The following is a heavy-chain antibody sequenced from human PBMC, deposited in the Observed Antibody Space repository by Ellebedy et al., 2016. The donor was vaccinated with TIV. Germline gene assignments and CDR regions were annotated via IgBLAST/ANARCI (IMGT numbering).Heavy chain of an antibody. CDR1: GFSLSTSGMC. CDR3: ARLRIAAAVGGGMDV. V-gene: IGHV2-70*11. CDR2: IDWDDDK. D-gene: IGHD6-13*01. J-gene: IGHJ6*02. Sequence: SGPTLAKPTQTLTLTCTFSGFSLSTSGMCVSWIRQPPGKALEWLARIDWDDDKYYSTSLKTRLTISKETSKNQVVLTMTNMDPVDTATYYCARLRIAAAVGGGMDVWGQGTTVTVS.